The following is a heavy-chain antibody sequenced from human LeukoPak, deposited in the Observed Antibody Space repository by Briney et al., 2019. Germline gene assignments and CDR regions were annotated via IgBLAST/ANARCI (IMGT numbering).Heavy chain of an antibody. Sequence: ASVKVSCKASGGTFISYAINWVRQAPGQGLEWMGRIIPILDLANYAQKFQGRVTITADKSRRTAYMELSNLTSEDTAVFSCARVRRSSRNDYWGQGTLVTVSS. J-gene: IGHJ4*02. V-gene: IGHV1-69*04. CDR1: GGTFISYA. CDR2: IIPILDLA. D-gene: IGHD2-2*01. CDR3: ARVRRSSRNDY.